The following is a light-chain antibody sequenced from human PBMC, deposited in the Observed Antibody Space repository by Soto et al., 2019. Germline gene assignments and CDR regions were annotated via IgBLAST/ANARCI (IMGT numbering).Light chain of an antibody. J-gene: IGLJ1*01. V-gene: IGLV2-14*01. CDR1: SSDVGAYNY. CDR3: GSKRDSSTLFV. Sequence: QSVLTQPASVSGSPGQSITISCTGTSSDVGAYNYVSWYQHHPGKVPKLLIYEVTNRPSGVSDRFSGSESGNTASLTISGLQAEDEADYYCGSKRDSSTLFVFGTGTKVTVL. CDR2: EVT.